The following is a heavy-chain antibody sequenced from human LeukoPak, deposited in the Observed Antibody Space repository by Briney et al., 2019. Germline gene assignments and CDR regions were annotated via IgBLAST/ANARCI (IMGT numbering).Heavy chain of an antibody. J-gene: IGHJ4*02. CDR2: VSYSGST. V-gene: IGHV4-34*01. CDR3: VRHSGTTRPFRD. Sequence: KPSKTLSLTCAVYGGSFSSNYWSWIRQPPGKELEWIGEVSYSGSTNYNPSLKSRVTISIDTSKSQFSLELSSVTAADTAMYFCVRHSGTTRPFRDWGQGTLVTVSS. D-gene: IGHD1-26*01. CDR1: GGSFSSNY.